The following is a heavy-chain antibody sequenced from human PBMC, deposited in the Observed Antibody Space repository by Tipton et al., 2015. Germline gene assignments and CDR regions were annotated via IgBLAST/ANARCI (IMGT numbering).Heavy chain of an antibody. CDR1: DGSFSDFY. Sequence: TLSLTCGVYDGSFSDFYWNWIRQTPGKGLEWIGEINHSGRTTYKPSLKSRISMSIDTSKNQISLKMNSVTAADTAVYYCARARGYSSWYATRTWFDPWGQGTLVTVSS. V-gene: IGHV4-34*01. J-gene: IGHJ5*02. CDR3: ARARGYSSWYATRTWFDP. D-gene: IGHD6-13*01. CDR2: INHSGRT.